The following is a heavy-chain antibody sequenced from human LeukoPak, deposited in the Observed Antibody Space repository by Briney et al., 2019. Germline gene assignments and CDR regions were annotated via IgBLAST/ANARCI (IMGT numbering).Heavy chain of an antibody. J-gene: IGHJ4*02. D-gene: IGHD4-17*01. CDR2: IYSGTI. V-gene: IGHV3-53*01. CDR1: GFTVSSNS. CDR3: ARDSYGDANFDS. Sequence: PGGSLRLSCTVSGFTVSSNSMSWVRQAPGKGLEWVSFIYSGTIHYSDSVKGRFTISRDITKNAVYLQMNSLRAEDTAVYYCARDSYGDANFDSWGQGTLVTVSS.